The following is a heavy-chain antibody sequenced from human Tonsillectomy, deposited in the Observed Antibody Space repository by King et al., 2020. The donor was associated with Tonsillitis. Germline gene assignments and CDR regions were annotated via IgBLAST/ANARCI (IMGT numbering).Heavy chain of an antibody. Sequence: HVQLVESGGGVVQPGRSLRLSCAASGFTFSTYGMHWVRQAPGKGLEWVAVISYHGSNEYYADSVKGRFTISRDNSKNTLYLQMNSLRVEDTGVYYCAKPPSLAAEYYYIDVWGKGTTVTVSS. CDR2: ISYHGSNE. CDR1: GFTFSTYG. J-gene: IGHJ6*03. CDR3: AKPPSLAAEYYYIDV. D-gene: IGHD6-6*01. V-gene: IGHV3-30*18.